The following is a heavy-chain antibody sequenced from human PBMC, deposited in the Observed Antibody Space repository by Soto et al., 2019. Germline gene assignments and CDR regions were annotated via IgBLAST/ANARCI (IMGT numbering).Heavy chain of an antibody. V-gene: IGHV1-2*02. Sequence: ASVNLYCKAAGFTFIAYYIYLVRQAPGQGLEWIGWINPNSGGTNNAQKFQGRVTMTRDTSTSTVYMELSALISDDTAVYFCARSLLDEYSSSWRSAYYGMDVWGQGTTVTVSS. D-gene: IGHD2-2*01. CDR3: ARSLLDEYSSSWRSAYYGMDV. J-gene: IGHJ6*02. CDR2: INPNSGGT. CDR1: GFTFIAYY.